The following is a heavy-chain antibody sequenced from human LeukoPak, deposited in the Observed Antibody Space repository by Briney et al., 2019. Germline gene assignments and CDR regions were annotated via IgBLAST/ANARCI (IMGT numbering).Heavy chain of an antibody. CDR2: INPNSGVT. CDR1: GYTFTGYY. D-gene: IGHD6-13*01. CDR3: ARERGIVAAAATPLGY. Sequence: ASVKVSCKASGYTFTGYYMHWVRQAPGQGLEWMGWINPNSGVTNYAQKFQGRVTMTRDTSISTAYMELSRLRSDDTAVYYCARERGIVAAAATPLGYWGQGTLVTVSS. V-gene: IGHV1-2*02. J-gene: IGHJ4*02.